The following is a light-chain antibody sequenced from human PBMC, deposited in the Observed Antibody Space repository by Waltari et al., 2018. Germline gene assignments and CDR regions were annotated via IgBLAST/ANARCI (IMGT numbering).Light chain of an antibody. V-gene: IGKV4-1*01. J-gene: IGKJ1*01. CDR3: QQYYSIPPP. CDR2: WAS. CDR1: QSVLYSSNNKNY. Sequence: DIVMTQSPDSLAVSLGERATINCKSSQSVLYSSNNKNYLAWYQQKPGQPHKRLIYWASTRDSGVPDRFSGSGSATDFTLTISSLQAEAVAVYYCQQYYSIPPPFGQGTKVEIK.